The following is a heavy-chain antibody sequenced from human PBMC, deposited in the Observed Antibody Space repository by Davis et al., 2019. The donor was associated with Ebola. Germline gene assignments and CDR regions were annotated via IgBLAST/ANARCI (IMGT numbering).Heavy chain of an antibody. D-gene: IGHD3-22*01. Sequence: GESLKISCAASGFTFSSYAMSWVRQAPGKGLEWVAVISYDGSNKYYADSVKGRFTISRDNAKNSLYLQMNSLRAEDTAVYYCARVIKATMIAFTNWYFDLWGRGTLVTVSS. J-gene: IGHJ2*01. CDR3: ARVIKATMIAFTNWYFDL. CDR2: ISYDGSNK. CDR1: GFTFSSYA. V-gene: IGHV3-30*03.